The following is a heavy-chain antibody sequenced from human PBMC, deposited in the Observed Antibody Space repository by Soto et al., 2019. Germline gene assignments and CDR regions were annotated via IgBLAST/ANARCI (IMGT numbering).Heavy chain of an antibody. D-gene: IGHD1-1*01. CDR1: PGSMTSGHQY. CDR2: INHRGSL. Sequence: SETLSLTCTVTPGSMTSGHQYWTWIRHRPGEGLEWFGYINHRGSLYYNPSLKSRVSMSVDTSKNQFSLNLSSVTAADTAVYYCARERPQRQGRNMDVWGQGATVTVSS. CDR3: ARERPQRQGRNMDV. V-gene: IGHV4-31*03. J-gene: IGHJ6*02.